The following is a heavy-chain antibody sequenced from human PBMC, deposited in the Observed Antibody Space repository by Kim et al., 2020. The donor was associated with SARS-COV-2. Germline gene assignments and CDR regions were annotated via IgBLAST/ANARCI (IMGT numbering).Heavy chain of an antibody. V-gene: IGHV3-21*01. Sequence: GGSLRLSCAASGFTFSSYSMNWVRQAPGKGLEWVSSISSSSSYIYYADSVKGRFTISRDNAKNSLYLQMNSLRAEDTAVYYCARDLIRWGVYYYYYGMDVWGQGTTVTVSS. D-gene: IGHD3-16*01. CDR2: ISSSSSYI. CDR1: GFTFSSYS. J-gene: IGHJ6*02. CDR3: ARDLIRWGVYYYYYGMDV.